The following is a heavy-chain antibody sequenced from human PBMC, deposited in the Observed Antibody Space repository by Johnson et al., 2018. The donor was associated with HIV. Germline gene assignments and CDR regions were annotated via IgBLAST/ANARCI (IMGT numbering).Heavy chain of an antibody. CDR2: ISYDGSSK. V-gene: IGHV3-30-3*01. CDR3: ARDRKWVGARSGDAFDI. J-gene: IGHJ3*02. CDR1: GFTFSSYA. D-gene: IGHD2-15*01. Sequence: QVQLVESGGGVVQPGRSLRLSCAASGFTFSSYAMHWVRQAPGKGLEWVAVISYDGSSKYYADSVKGRFTISRDNSKNTLYLQMNSLRAEDTAVFYCARDRKWVGARSGDAFDIWGQGTMVTVSS.